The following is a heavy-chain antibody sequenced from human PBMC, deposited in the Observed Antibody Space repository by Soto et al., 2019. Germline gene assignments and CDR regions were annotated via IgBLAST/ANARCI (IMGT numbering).Heavy chain of an antibody. V-gene: IGHV3-48*03. CDR3: AIDEVEAVSSSCAGAYHYYFYGMDV. J-gene: IGHJ6*02. CDR1: EFTFSSYE. Sequence: GGALRLSCVASEFTFSSYEMNWIRQAPGKGLEWVSYISSSSLTIYYADSVKGRFTISRDNAKNSLYLQMNSLRAEDTAVYYYAIDEVEAVSSSCAGAYHYYFYGMDVWGQGTTVTVSS. CDR2: ISSSSLTI. D-gene: IGHD1-26*01.